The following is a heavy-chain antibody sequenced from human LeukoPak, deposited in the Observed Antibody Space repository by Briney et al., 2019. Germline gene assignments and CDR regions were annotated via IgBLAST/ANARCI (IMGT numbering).Heavy chain of an antibody. Sequence: ASVKVSCKASGYTFTSYGISWVRQAPGQELEWMGWISAYNGNTNYAQKLQGRVTMTTDTSTSTAYMELRSLRSDDTAVYYCAKGYCSSTSCPYYYYGMDVWGQGTTVTVSS. CDR1: GYTFTSYG. CDR3: AKGYCSSTSCPYYYYGMDV. D-gene: IGHD2-2*01. V-gene: IGHV1-18*01. J-gene: IGHJ6*02. CDR2: ISAYNGNT.